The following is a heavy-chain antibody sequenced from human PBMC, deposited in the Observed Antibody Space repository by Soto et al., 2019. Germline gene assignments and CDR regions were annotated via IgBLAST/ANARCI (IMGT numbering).Heavy chain of an antibody. V-gene: IGHV3-49*03. Sequence: PGGSLRLSCTASGVTFGDYAMSWFRQAPGKGLEWVGFIRSKAYGGRTEYAASVKGRFTISRDDSKSIAYLQMNSRKTEDTAVYYCSSYPPPFYFDYWGQGKLVTVSS. CDR2: IRSKAYGGRT. CDR3: SSYPPPFYFDY. CDR1: GVTFGDYA. J-gene: IGHJ4*02.